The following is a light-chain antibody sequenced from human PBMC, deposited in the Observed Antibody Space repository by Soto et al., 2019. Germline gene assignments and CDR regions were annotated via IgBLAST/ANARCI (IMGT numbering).Light chain of an antibody. V-gene: IGLV1-44*01. CDR2: SNN. CDR3: AAWDDSRNAV. CDR1: SSNIGSNN. J-gene: IGLJ7*01. Sequence: QSVLTQPPSASGTPGQRVTISCSGSSSNIGSNNVNWYQQLPGTAPKLLIYSNNQRPSGVPDRFSGSKSGTSASLAISGLQSEDKADYYCAAWDDSRNAVFGGGTQLTVL.